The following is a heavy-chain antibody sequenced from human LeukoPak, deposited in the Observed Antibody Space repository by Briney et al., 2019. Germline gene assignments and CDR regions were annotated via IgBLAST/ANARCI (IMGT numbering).Heavy chain of an antibody. CDR1: GYSISSGYY. D-gene: IGHD6-19*01. CDR3: ARQIKQWLLESLCYFDY. V-gene: IGHV4-38-2*01. Sequence: SETLSLTCAVSGYSISSGYYWGWIRQPPGKGLEWIGSIYHSGSTYYNPSLKSRVTISVDTSKNQFSLKLSSVTAADTAVYYCARQIKQWLLESLCYFDYWGQGTLVTVSS. CDR2: IYHSGST. J-gene: IGHJ4*02.